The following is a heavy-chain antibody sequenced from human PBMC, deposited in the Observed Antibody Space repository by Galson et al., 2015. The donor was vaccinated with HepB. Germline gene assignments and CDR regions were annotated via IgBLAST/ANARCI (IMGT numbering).Heavy chain of an antibody. J-gene: IGHJ3*02. Sequence: QSGAEVKKPGESLKISCKASGYTFTSYGISWVRQAPGQGLEWMGWISAYNGNTNYAQKLQGRVTMTTDTSTSTAYMELRSLRSDDTAVYYCARVLSAARSSGYYYEGGQRAFDIWGQGTMVTVSS. D-gene: IGHD3-22*01. V-gene: IGHV1-18*01. CDR1: GYTFTSYG. CDR3: ARVLSAARSSGYYYEGGQRAFDI. CDR2: ISAYNGNT.